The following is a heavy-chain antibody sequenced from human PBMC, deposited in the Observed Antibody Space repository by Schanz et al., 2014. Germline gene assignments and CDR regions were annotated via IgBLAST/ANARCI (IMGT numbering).Heavy chain of an antibody. CDR3: ARGRVLES. CDR1: GLIFSNYV. CDR2: ISGSGAST. V-gene: IGHV3-23*01. Sequence: EVQLLESGGGLVQPGGSLKLSCAASGLIFSNYVMNWVRQAPGKGLEWVSGISGSGASTYYADSVKGRFTISRDNSNKTVDLQMNSLRAEDTAVYYCARGRVLESWGQGTLVTVSS. D-gene: IGHD1-1*01. J-gene: IGHJ5*02.